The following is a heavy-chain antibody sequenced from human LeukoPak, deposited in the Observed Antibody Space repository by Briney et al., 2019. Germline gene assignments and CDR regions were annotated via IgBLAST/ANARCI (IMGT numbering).Heavy chain of an antibody. J-gene: IGHJ4*02. CDR2: IKQDGSEK. CDR1: GFTFSSYW. V-gene: IGHV3-7*01. Sequence: GGSLRLSCAASGFTFSSYWMSWVRQAPGKGLEWVANIKQDGSEKYYVDSVKGRFTISRDNAKNSLYLQMNSLRAEDTAVYYCAKASRDGYNSLGKLFDYWGQGTLVTVSS. D-gene: IGHD5-24*01. CDR3: AKASRDGYNSLGKLFDY.